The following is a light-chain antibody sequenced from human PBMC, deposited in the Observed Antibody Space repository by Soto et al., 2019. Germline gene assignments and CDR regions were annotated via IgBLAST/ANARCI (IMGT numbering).Light chain of an antibody. Sequence: DMWMTRTPLSLSVAPGHPSSISFNSIEILLHSDGKTYLYWYLQKPGQPPHLLIYELSNRFSGVPDKFSGSGSGTDFTLKISRVEAEDVGVYYCMQSIQVPITFGQGTRLEIK. CDR2: ELS. CDR1: EILLHSDGKTY. CDR3: MQSIQVPIT. V-gene: IGKV2D-29*01. J-gene: IGKJ5*01.